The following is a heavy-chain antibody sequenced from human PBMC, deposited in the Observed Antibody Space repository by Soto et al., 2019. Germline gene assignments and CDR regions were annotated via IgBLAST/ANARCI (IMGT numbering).Heavy chain of an antibody. CDR2: TSYDGSNK. CDR1: GFTFRSYV. Sequence: QVQLVESGGGVVQPGTSLRLSCVGSGFTFRSYVIHWVRQAPGKGLEWVALTSYDGSNKYYDDSVKGRFTISRDNSRNTLDLRRDSLRLEDTALYYCARWGTTGGLDVWGPGTLVSVSS. V-gene: IGHV3-30*19. CDR3: ARWGTTGGLDV. J-gene: IGHJ4*02. D-gene: IGHD3-16*01.